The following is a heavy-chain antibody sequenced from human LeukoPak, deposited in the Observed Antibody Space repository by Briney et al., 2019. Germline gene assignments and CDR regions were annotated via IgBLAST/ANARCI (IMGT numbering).Heavy chain of an antibody. D-gene: IGHD5-24*01. V-gene: IGHV3-21*01. J-gene: IGHJ4*02. CDR2: ISSGRSHI. CDR3: ARDCRTQLDSYRPPYHFDE. CDR1: GFTFSTHS. Sequence: GGSLRLSCTASGFTFSTHSMSWVRQAPGKGLEWVSSISSGRSHIYYADSMKGRFTISRYNARNSLFLQSNSLRAEDTAEYYCARDCRTQLDSYRPPYHFDEWGQGALVTVSS.